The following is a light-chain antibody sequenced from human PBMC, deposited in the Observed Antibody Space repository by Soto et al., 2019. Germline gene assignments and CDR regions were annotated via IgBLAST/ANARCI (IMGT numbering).Light chain of an antibody. CDR3: QQYGSSPLT. CDR2: GAS. Sequence: EIVLTQSPGTLSLSPGERATLSCRTSQSVSSSYLAWYQQKPGQAPRLLIYGASSRASGIPDRFSGSGSGTDFTLTISRLEPEDFGVYSCQQYGSSPLTFDGGTKVDIK. V-gene: IGKV3-20*01. J-gene: IGKJ4*01. CDR1: QSVSSSY.